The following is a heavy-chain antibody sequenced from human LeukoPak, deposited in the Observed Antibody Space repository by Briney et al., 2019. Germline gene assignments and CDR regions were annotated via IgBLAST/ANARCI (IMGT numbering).Heavy chain of an antibody. Sequence: SVKVSCKASGYTFTGYYIHWVRQAPGQGLEWMGWINPDSGGTNYAQNFHGRVTMTRDTSISTAYMAVSRLRSDDTAVYYCAREYYYGSGNYYNRIDYWGQGTLVTVSS. J-gene: IGHJ4*02. V-gene: IGHV1-2*02. CDR2: INPDSGGT. CDR3: AREYYYGSGNYYNRIDY. D-gene: IGHD3-10*01. CDR1: GYTFTGYY.